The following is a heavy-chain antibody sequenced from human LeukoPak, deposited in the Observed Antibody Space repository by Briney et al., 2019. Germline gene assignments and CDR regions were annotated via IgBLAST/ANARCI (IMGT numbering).Heavy chain of an antibody. J-gene: IGHJ4*02. CDR3: ARVNYGYYFDY. CDR2: ISYDGSNK. Sequence: GGSLRLSCAASGFTFSSYAMHWVRQAPGKGLEWVAVISYDGSNKYYADSVKGRFTISRDNSKNTLYLQMNSLRAEDTAVYYCARVNYGYYFDYWGQGTLVTVSS. V-gene: IGHV3-30-3*01. D-gene: IGHD4-11*01. CDR1: GFTFSSYA.